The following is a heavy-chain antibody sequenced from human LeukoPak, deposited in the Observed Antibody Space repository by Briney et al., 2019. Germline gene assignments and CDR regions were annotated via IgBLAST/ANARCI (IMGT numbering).Heavy chain of an antibody. CDR3: AKEHPGGYRGGCNYY. CDR2: ISGSGGST. D-gene: IGHD6-19*01. Sequence: GGSLRLSCAASGFTFSSYAMSWVRQAPGRGLEWVLAISGSGGSTYYADSVKSRFTISRDNSKNTLYLKMNSLRAEDTAVYYCAKEHPGGYRGGCNYYWGDGNLVT. V-gene: IGHV3-23*01. CDR1: GFTFSSYA. J-gene: IGHJ4*01.